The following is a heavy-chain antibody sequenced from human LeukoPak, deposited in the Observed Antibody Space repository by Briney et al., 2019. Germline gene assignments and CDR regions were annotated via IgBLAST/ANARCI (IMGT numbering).Heavy chain of an antibody. V-gene: IGHV1-2*02. CDR2: INPNSGGT. CDR3: ARTSGSGSYPLGP. J-gene: IGHJ5*02. CDR1: GYAFTDFY. D-gene: IGHD3-10*01. Sequence: ASVKVSCKASGYAFTDFYMNWVRQAPGQGLEWMGWINPNSGGTNYAQKFQGRVTMTRDTSISTAYMELSRLRSDDTAVYYCARTSGSGSYPLGPWGQGTLVTVSS.